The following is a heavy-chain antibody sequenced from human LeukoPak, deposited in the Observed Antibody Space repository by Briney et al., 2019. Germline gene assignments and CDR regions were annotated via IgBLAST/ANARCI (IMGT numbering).Heavy chain of an antibody. Sequence: GGSLRLSCAASGFTFSSYAMHWVRQAPGKGLEWVAVISYDGSNKYYADSVKGRFTISRDNSKNTLYLQMNSLRAEDTAVYYCARGQRDFWSGYSFQGWFDPWGQGTLVTVSS. CDR3: ARGQRDFWSGYSFQGWFDP. CDR1: GFTFSSYA. CDR2: ISYDGSNK. J-gene: IGHJ5*02. D-gene: IGHD3-3*01. V-gene: IGHV3-30-3*01.